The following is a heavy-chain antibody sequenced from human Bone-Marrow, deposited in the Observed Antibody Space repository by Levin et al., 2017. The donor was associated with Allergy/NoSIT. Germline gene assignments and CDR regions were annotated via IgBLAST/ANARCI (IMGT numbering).Heavy chain of an antibody. Sequence: SGPTLVKPTQTLTLTCTFSGFSLSTSGMCVSWIRQPPGKALEWLALIDWDDDKYYSTSLKTRLTISKDTSKNQVVLTMTNMDPVDTATYYCARGYGITIFGVVSNWFDPWGQGTLVTVSS. CDR3: ARGYGITIFGVVSNWFDP. CDR2: IDWDDDK. V-gene: IGHV2-70*01. D-gene: IGHD3-3*01. CDR1: GFSLSTSGMC. J-gene: IGHJ5*02.